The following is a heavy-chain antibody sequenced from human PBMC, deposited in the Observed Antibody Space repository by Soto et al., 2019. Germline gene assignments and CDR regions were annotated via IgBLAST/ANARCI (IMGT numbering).Heavy chain of an antibody. D-gene: IGHD3-10*01. V-gene: IGHV3-23*01. CDR3: AKGETKGIPGSGSLF. Sequence: GGSLRLSCAASGFTFSSYAMSWVRQAPGKGLEWVSAISSSGGSTYYADSVKGRFTISRDNSKNTLYLQMNSLRAEDTAVYYCAKGETKGIPGSGSLFWGQGTLVTVSS. J-gene: IGHJ4*02. CDR2: ISSSGGST. CDR1: GFTFSSYA.